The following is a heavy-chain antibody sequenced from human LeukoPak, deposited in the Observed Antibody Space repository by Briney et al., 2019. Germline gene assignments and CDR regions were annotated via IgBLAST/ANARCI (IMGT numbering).Heavy chain of an antibody. Sequence: GGSLRLSCAASGFTFDDYAMHWVRQAPGKGLERVSGISWSSGSIGYADSVKGRFTISRYNAKNSLYLQMNSLRAEDTAVYYCANEWYSSNWPRGCFDYWGQGTLVTVSS. J-gene: IGHJ4*02. D-gene: IGHD6-13*01. CDR3: ANEWYSSNWPRGCFDY. CDR1: GFTFDDYA. CDR2: ISWSSGSI. V-gene: IGHV3-9*01.